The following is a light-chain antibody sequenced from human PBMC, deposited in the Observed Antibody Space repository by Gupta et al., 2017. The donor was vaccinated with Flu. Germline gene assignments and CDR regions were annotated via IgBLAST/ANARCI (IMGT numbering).Light chain of an antibody. Sequence: LSSGHSSYAIAWHQQQPEKGPRYLMKLNSDGSHSKGDGIPDRFSGSSSGAARYLTISSLQSEDEAYYYCQTWGTGIRVFGGGTKLTVL. CDR3: QTWGTGIRV. CDR1: SGHSSYA. J-gene: IGLJ3*02. CDR2: LNSDGSH. V-gene: IGLV4-69*01.